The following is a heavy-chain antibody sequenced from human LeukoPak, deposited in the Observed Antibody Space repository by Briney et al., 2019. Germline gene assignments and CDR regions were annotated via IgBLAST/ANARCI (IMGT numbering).Heavy chain of an antibody. CDR1: GFTFSSYA. CDR2: ISGSGGST. V-gene: IGHV3-23*01. CDR3: ASLGYCSGGSCR. D-gene: IGHD2-15*01. Sequence: PGGSLRLSCAASGFTFSSYAMSWVRQAPGKGLEWVSPISGSGGSTYYADSVKGRFTISRDNSKNTLYLQMNSLRAEDTAVYYCASLGYCSGGSCRWGQGTLVTVSS. J-gene: IGHJ4*02.